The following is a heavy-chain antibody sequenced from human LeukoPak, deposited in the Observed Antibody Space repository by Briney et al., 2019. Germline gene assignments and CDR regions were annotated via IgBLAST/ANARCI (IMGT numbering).Heavy chain of an antibody. CDR1: GFTFNNYG. D-gene: IGHD3-16*01. V-gene: IGHV3-23*01. CDR3: AKDDAWGRYKD. Sequence: GGSLRLSCAVSGFTFNNYGMSWVRQAPGKGLEWVSAISGSGFNTYYADSVKGRFTISRDNSKNTLYLQMNSLRAEDTAVYYCAKDDAWGRYKDWGQGTLVTVSS. J-gene: IGHJ1*01. CDR2: ISGSGFNT.